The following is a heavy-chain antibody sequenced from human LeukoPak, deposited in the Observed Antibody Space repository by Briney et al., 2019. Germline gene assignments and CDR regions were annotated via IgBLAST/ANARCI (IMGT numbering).Heavy chain of an antibody. Sequence: SQTLSLTCTVSGGSISSGSYYWSWIRQPAGKGLEWIGRIYTSGRTNYNPSLKSRVTISVDTSKNQFSLKLSSVTAADTAVYYCARDGSSWYNWFDPWGQGTLVTVSS. CDR3: ARDGSSWYNWFDP. J-gene: IGHJ5*02. CDR1: GGSISSGSYY. D-gene: IGHD6-13*01. CDR2: IYTSGRT. V-gene: IGHV4-61*02.